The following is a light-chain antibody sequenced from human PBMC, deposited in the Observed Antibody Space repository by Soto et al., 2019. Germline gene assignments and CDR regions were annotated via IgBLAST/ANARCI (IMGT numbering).Light chain of an antibody. V-gene: IGKV1-5*03. J-gene: IGKJ1*01. CDR1: QRISSW. CDR3: QQYSNYSWT. CDR2: KAS. Sequence: DIQMTQSPSTLSASVGDRVTITCRASQRISSWLAWYQQKPGKAPKLLIYKASSLESGVPSRFSGSGSGTEFTLTISSLQPDDFATYYCQQYSNYSWTFGQGTKVEIK.